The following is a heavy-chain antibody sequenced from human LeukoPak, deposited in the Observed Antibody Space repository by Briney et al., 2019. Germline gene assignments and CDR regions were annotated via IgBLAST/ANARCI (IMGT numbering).Heavy chain of an antibody. J-gene: IGHJ2*01. CDR1: GVTVSSNY. V-gene: IGHV3-53*01. D-gene: IGHD6-25*01. CDR2: IYSGGNT. Sequence: GGSLRLSCAASGVTVSSNYMNWVRQAPGKGLEWVSIIYSGGNTYYADSVKGRFTISRDNSKNTLNLQMNSLRAEDTAVYYCGALAAAVADLWGRGTLVTVSS. CDR3: GALAAAVADL.